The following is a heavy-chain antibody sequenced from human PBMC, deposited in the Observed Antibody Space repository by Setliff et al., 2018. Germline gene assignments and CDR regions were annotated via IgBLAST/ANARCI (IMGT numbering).Heavy chain of an antibody. V-gene: IGHV1-8*01. CDR3: ARRPGYRSAHSNESY. CDR1: GYTFTNYD. D-gene: IGHD3-16*02. Sequence: ASVKVSCKASGYTFTNYDINWVRQATGQGLEWIGWMNPNSGNTGYAQQLQGRVTMTRDTAISTAYMELGSLRSEDTAVYYCARRPGYRSAHSNESYWGQGTLVTVSS. CDR2: MNPNSGNT. J-gene: IGHJ4*02.